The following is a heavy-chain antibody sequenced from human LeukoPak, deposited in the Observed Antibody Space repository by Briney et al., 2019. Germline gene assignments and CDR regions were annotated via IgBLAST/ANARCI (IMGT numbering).Heavy chain of an antibody. D-gene: IGHD1-1*01. CDR1: GFTFSSYS. CDR3: AREEVHDPTGYYYYGMDV. CDR2: ISSSSSYI. Sequence: GGSLRLSCAASGFTFSSYSMNWVRQAPGKGLEWVSSISSSSSYIYYADSVKGRFTISRDNAKNSLYLQMNSLRAEDTAVYYCAREEVHDPTGYYYYGMDVWGQGATVTVSS. V-gene: IGHV3-21*04. J-gene: IGHJ6*02.